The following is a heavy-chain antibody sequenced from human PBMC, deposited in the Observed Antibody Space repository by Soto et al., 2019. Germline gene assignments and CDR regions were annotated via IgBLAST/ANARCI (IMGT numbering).Heavy chain of an antibody. J-gene: IGHJ6*03. Sequence: PGGSLRLSCAASGFTFSGSAMHWVRQASGKGLEWVGRIRSKANSYATAYAASVKGRFTISRDDSKNTAYLQMNSLKTEDTAVYYCTRHLEYDFWSGYRYYYYYMDVWGKGTTVTVSS. CDR3: TRHLEYDFWSGYRYYYYYMDV. D-gene: IGHD3-3*01. V-gene: IGHV3-73*01. CDR1: GFTFSGSA. CDR2: IRSKANSYAT.